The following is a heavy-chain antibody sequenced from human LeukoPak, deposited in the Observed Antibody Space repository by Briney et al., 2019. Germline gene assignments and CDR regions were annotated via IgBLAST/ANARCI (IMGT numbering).Heavy chain of an antibody. D-gene: IGHD2-2*01. CDR1: GFTFSSYA. Sequence: GGSLRLSCAASGFTFSSYAMHWVRQAPGKGLERVAVISYDGSNKYYADSVKGRFTISRDNSKNTLYLQMNSLRAEDTAVYYCARGLLRNPGYCSSTSCHVGYFDYWGQGTLVTVSS. CDR3: ARGLLRNPGYCSSTSCHVGYFDY. CDR2: ISYDGSNK. V-gene: IGHV3-30-3*01. J-gene: IGHJ4*02.